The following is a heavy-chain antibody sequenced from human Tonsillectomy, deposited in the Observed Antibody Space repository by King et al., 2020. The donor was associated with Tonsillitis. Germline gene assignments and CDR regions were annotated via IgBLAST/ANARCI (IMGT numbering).Heavy chain of an antibody. CDR2: ISDSAGGT. Sequence: VQLVESWGGMVQPGGSLRLSCAGSGFTFSSFAMTWVRQAPGMGLEWVSSISDSAGGTYYADSVNGRFTTSRDNSKNTLYLQVNGLRAEDTAVYYCAKLLRSGYHLYYMDVWGKGTTVTVSS. D-gene: IGHD3-3*01. J-gene: IGHJ6*03. CDR3: AKLLRSGYHLYYMDV. V-gene: IGHV3-23*04. CDR1: GFTFSSFA.